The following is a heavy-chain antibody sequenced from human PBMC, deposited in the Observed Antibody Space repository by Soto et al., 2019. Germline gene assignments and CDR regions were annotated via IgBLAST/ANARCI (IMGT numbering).Heavy chain of an antibody. CDR1: GGSTSSSSYY. CDR3: ARTTYCGGDCYSGRGWFDP. D-gene: IGHD2-21*02. Sequence: QLQLQESGPGLVKPSETLSLTCTVSGGSTSSSSYYWGWIRQPPGKGLEWIGSIYYSGSTYYNPSLKSRVTISVDTSKNQFSLKLSSVTAADTAVYYCARTTYCGGDCYSGRGWFDPWGQGTLVTVSS. J-gene: IGHJ5*02. CDR2: IYYSGST. V-gene: IGHV4-39*01.